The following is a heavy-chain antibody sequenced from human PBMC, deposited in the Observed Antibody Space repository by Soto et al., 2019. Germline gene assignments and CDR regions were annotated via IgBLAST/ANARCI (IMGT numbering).Heavy chain of an antibody. CDR3: ARYCSGASCYGGAAPAGNFFDF. J-gene: IGHJ4*02. CDR2: INYSGST. Sequence: QLQLQESGPGLVKASETLSLTCTVSGGSISTSSYYWGWIRQPPGKGLEWIAIINYSGSTYSSPSLKSRITISVDTSKNQLSLELSSVTAADTAIYYCARYCSGASCYGGAAPAGNFFDFWGQGTLVSVSS. V-gene: IGHV4-39*01. D-gene: IGHD2-2*01. CDR1: GGSISTSSYY.